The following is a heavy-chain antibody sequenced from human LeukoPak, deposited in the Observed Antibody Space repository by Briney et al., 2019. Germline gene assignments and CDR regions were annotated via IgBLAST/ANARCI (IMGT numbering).Heavy chain of an antibody. CDR1: GFTFDDYG. Sequence: PGGSLRLSCAASGFTFDDYGMSWVRQAPGKGLEWVSGINWNGGSTGYADSVKGRFTISRDNAKNSLYLQMNSLRAEDTAVYYCARDLTMVPAAISWFDPWGQGTLVTVSS. J-gene: IGHJ5*02. CDR2: INWNGGST. CDR3: ARDLTMVPAAISWFDP. D-gene: IGHD2-2*02. V-gene: IGHV3-20*04.